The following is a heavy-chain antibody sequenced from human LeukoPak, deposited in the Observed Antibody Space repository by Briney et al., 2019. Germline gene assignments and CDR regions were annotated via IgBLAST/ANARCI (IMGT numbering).Heavy chain of an antibody. CDR3: AKAARWGLLEIDY. D-gene: IGHD2-21*02. CDR1: GFTVINCA. J-gene: IGHJ4*02. Sequence: PGGSLRLSCAASGFTVINCAMNWVRQAPGKGLEWVSTISGSGGSTFYADSVRGRFTVSRDNSKNTLYLQMNSLRAEDTAVYYCAKAARWGLLEIDYWGQGTLVTVSS. V-gene: IGHV3-23*01. CDR2: ISGSGGST.